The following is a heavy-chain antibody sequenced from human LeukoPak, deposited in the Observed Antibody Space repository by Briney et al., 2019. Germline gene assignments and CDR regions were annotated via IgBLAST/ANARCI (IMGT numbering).Heavy chain of an antibody. CDR1: GGSFSGYC. V-gene: IGHV4-34*01. D-gene: IGHD6-19*01. J-gene: IGHJ4*02. CDR2: INHSGST. Sequence: SSETLSLTCAVYGGSFSGYCWSWIRQPPGKGLEWIGEINHSGSTNYNPSLKSRVTISVDTSKNQFSLKLSSVTAADTAVYYCARGSIAVAGTAIDYWGQGTLVTVSS. CDR3: ARGSIAVAGTAIDY.